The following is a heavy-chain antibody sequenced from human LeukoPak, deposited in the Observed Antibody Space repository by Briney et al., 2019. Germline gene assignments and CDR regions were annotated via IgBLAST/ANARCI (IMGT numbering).Heavy chain of an antibody. CDR3: AKDHLTYYDFWSPYGMDV. CDR1: GFTFSSYS. V-gene: IGHV3-30*18. Sequence: GGSLRLSCAASGFTFSSYSMNWVRQAPGKGLEWVAVISYDGSNKYYADSVKGRFTISRDNSKNTLYLQMNSLRAEDTAVYYCAKDHLTYYDFWSPYGMDVWGQGTTVTVSS. J-gene: IGHJ6*02. CDR2: ISYDGSNK. D-gene: IGHD3-3*01.